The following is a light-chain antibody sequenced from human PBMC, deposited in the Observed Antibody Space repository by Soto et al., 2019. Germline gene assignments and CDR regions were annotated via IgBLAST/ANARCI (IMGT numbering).Light chain of an antibody. CDR3: QLYGSSRT. Sequence: EIVLTQSPGTLSLSPGERATLSCRASQSVSSSYLAWYQQKPGQAPRLLIYGASSRATGLPDRFSGSGSGTDLTLTISRLEPEDFAVYYCQLYGSSRTFGQGTKVEIK. CDR1: QSVSSSY. CDR2: GAS. J-gene: IGKJ1*01. V-gene: IGKV3-20*01.